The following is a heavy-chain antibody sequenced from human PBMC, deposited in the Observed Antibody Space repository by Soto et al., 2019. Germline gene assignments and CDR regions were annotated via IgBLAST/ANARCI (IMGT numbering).Heavy chain of an antibody. CDR2: ISGSGGNT. J-gene: IGHJ4*02. Sequence: GGSLRLSCAASGFTFSSSAMSWVRQAPGKGLEWVSAISGSGGNTYYADSVKGRFTISRDNSKNTLYLQMNSLRAEDTAVYFCAKDPAYYYDSSGLAFDYWGQGTLVTVSS. CDR3: AKDPAYYYDSSGLAFDY. V-gene: IGHV3-23*01. CDR1: GFTFSSSA. D-gene: IGHD3-22*01.